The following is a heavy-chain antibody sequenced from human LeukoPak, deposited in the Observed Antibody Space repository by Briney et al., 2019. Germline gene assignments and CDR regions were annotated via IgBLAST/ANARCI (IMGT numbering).Heavy chain of an antibody. CDR1: XXXXXXYX. CDR3: AFSPRDYLEYFQH. D-gene: IGHD4-11*01. J-gene: IGHJ1*01. V-gene: IGHV1-46*03. CDR2: LNPSGGST. Sequence: VXVXCKASXXXXXXYXXHWXXXAXXQXXXXXXILNPSGGSTSYAQKFQGRVTMTRDTSTSTVYMELSSLRSEDTAVYYCAFSPRDYLEYFQHWGQGTLVTVSS.